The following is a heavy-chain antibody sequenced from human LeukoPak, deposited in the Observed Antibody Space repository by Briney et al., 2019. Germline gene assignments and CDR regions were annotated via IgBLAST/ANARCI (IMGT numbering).Heavy chain of an antibody. J-gene: IGHJ4*02. Sequence: ASVKVSCKVSGYTLTELSMHWVRQAPGKGLEWMGGFDPEDGETNYAQKFQGRVTMTTDTSTSTAYMELRSLRSDDTAVYYCARDLKMGYSSGRYSWGTGSSNDYWGQGTLVTVSS. V-gene: IGHV1-24*01. D-gene: IGHD6-19*01. CDR1: GYTLTELS. CDR3: ARDLKMGYSSGRYSWGTGSSNDY. CDR2: FDPEDGET.